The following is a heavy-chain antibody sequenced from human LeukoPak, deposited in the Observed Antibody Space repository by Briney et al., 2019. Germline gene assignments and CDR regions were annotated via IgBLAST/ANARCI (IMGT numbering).Heavy chain of an antibody. V-gene: IGHV3-23*01. D-gene: IGHD3-22*01. CDR2: ISGSGGST. Sequence: GGSLRLSCAASGFTFSSYAMSWVRQAPGKGPEWVSSISGSGGSTYYADSVKGRFTISRDNSKNTLYLQMNSLRAEDTAVYYCAKDRHYYDSSGYYYWNFDLWGRGTLVTVSS. CDR3: AKDRHYYDSSGYYYWNFDL. CDR1: GFTFSSYA. J-gene: IGHJ2*01.